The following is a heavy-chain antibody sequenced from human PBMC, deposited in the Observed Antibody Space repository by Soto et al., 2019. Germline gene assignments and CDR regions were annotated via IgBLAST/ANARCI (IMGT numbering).Heavy chain of an antibody. J-gene: IGHJ6*02. D-gene: IGHD3-22*01. CDR1: GYTFTSYG. CDR2: ISAYNGNT. Sequence: QVQLVQSGAEVKKPGASVKVSCKASGYTFTSYGISWVRQAPGQGLEWMGWISAYNGNTNYAQKLQGRVTMTTDTSTSTDYMELRSLRSDDTAVYYCARDGPRDYYDSSGYYYYGMDVWGQGTTVTVSS. V-gene: IGHV1-18*01. CDR3: ARDGPRDYYDSSGYYYYGMDV.